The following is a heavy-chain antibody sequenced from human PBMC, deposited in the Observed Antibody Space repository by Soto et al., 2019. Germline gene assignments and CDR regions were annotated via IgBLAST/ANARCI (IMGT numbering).Heavy chain of an antibody. CDR3: ARQQLLPFYYALDV. V-gene: IGHV4-59*01. J-gene: IGHJ6*02. Sequence: KASETLSLTCNVSGGSISGYYWSWIRQPPGKGLEYIGYIYYRGSTNYNPSLESRVTMSVDTSRNQFSLKVNSVTAADTAVYYCARQQLLPFYYALDVWGQGTTVTVS. CDR1: GGSISGYY. D-gene: IGHD6-13*01. CDR2: IYYRGST.